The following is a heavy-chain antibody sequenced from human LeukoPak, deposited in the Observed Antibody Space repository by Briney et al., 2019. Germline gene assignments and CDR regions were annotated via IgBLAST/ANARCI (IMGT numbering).Heavy chain of an antibody. CDR3: AREEWELLGFDI. V-gene: IGHV4-30-2*01. CDR2: IYHSGST. J-gene: IGHJ3*02. D-gene: IGHD1-26*01. Sequence: KASQTLSLTCTVSGGSISSGGYYWSWIRQPPGKGLEWIGYIYHSGSTYYNPSLKSRVTISVDRSKNQFSLKLSSVTAADTAVYYCAREEWELLGFDIWGQGTMVTVSS. CDR1: GGSISSGGYY.